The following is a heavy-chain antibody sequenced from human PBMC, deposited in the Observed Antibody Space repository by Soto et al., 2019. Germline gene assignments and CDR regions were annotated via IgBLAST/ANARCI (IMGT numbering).Heavy chain of an antibody. D-gene: IGHD2-15*01. Sequence: PGGSLRLSCAASGFTFSSYSMSWVRQAPGKGLEWVSSISSSSSYIYYADSVKGRFTISIDNPKNSRYLQMNSLRDEDTAVYYCERELPLWGGCSSGRYYYYGMDVWGQGTAVTVSS. CDR2: ISSSSSYI. J-gene: IGHJ6*02. V-gene: IGHV3-21*01. CDR3: ERELPLWGGCSSGRYYYYGMDV. CDR1: GFTFSSYS.